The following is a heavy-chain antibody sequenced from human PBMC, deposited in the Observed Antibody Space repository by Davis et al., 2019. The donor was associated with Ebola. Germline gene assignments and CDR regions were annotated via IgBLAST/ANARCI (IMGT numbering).Heavy chain of an antibody. CDR2: IWYDGSNK. CDR3: ARTSDYGDYALDY. CDR1: GFTFSSYG. Sequence: PGGSLRLSCAASGFTFSSYGMHWVRQAPGKGMEWVAVIWYDGSNKYYADSVKGRFTISRDNSKNTLYLQMNSLRAEDTAVYYCARTSDYGDYALDYWGQGTLVTVSS. D-gene: IGHD4-17*01. V-gene: IGHV3-33*01. J-gene: IGHJ4*02.